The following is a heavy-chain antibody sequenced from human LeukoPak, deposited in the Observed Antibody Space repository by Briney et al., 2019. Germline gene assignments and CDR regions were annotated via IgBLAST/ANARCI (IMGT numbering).Heavy chain of an antibody. V-gene: IGHV4-59*08. CDR1: GGSISSYY. Sequence: SETLSLTCTVSGGSISSYYWSWIRQPPGKGLEWIGYIYYSGSTNYNPSLKSRVTTSVDTSKNQFSLKLSSVTAADTAVYYCARLPLRSHFDYWGQGTLVTVSS. CDR2: IYYSGST. CDR3: ARLPLRSHFDY. J-gene: IGHJ4*02.